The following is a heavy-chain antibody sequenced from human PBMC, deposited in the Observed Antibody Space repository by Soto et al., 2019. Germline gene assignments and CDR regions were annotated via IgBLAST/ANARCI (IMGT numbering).Heavy chain of an antibody. CDR3: AKDPSGYCSGGSCYPPYFDY. CDR1: GFTFDDYA. D-gene: IGHD2-15*01. V-gene: IGHV3-9*01. CDR2: ISWNSGSI. Sequence: GGSLRLSCAASGFTFDDYAMHWVRQAPGKGLEWVSGISWNSGSIGYADSVKGRFTISRDNAKNSRYLQMNSLRAEDTALYYCAKDPSGYCSGGSCYPPYFDYWGQGTLVTVSS. J-gene: IGHJ4*02.